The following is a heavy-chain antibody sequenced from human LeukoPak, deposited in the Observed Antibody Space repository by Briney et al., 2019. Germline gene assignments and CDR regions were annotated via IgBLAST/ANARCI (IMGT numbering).Heavy chain of an antibody. CDR3: TTSPRGYYDSSGYYTGDY. J-gene: IGHJ4*02. V-gene: IGHV3-15*01. CDR2: IKSKTDGGTT. Sequence: GGSLRLSCAASGFTFSNAWMSWVRQAPGKGLEWVGRIKSKTDGGTTDYAAPVKGRFTISRDDSKNTLYLQMNSLKTEDTAVYYCTTSPRGYYDSSGYYTGDYWGQGTLVTVSS. CDR1: GFTFSNAW. D-gene: IGHD3-22*01.